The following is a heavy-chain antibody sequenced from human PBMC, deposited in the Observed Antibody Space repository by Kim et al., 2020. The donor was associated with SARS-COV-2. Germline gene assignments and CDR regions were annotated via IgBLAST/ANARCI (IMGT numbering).Heavy chain of an antibody. J-gene: IGHJ4*02. V-gene: IGHV1-69*01. CDR3: ARGNYQTWGNDYFDY. Sequence: QKFQGRVTITADESTSTAYMELSSLRSEDTAVYYCARGNYQTWGNDYFDYWGQGTLVTVSS. D-gene: IGHD1-7*01.